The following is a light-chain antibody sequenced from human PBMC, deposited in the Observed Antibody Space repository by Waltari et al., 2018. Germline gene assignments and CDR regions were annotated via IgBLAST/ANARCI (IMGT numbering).Light chain of an antibody. Sequence: EIVLTQSPGTLSLSPGDRATLSCRASQSVSSIYLAWYQQKPGQAPRLLIYGASSRATGIPDRFSGSGSGTDFTLTISRLEPEDFAVYYCQQFGSSPPHITFGPGTKVDIK. CDR3: QQFGSSPPHIT. J-gene: IGKJ3*01. CDR2: GAS. V-gene: IGKV3-20*01. CDR1: QSVSSIY.